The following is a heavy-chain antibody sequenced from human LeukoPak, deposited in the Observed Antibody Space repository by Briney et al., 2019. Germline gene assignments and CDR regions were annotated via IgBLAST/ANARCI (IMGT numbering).Heavy chain of an antibody. Sequence: GGSLRLSRAASGFTFGSYWMHWVRQVPGKGLVWVSRINTDGGGTTYADSMKGRFTISRDNAKNTLYLQMNSLRAEDTAVYYCGRGFSIVPAGIPDYWGLGTLVTVSS. CDR2: INTDGGGT. CDR3: GRGFSIVPAGIPDY. D-gene: IGHD2-2*02. CDR1: GFTFGSYW. V-gene: IGHV3-74*01. J-gene: IGHJ4*02.